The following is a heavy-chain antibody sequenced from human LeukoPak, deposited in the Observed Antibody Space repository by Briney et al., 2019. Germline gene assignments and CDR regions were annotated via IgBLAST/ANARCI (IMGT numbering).Heavy chain of an antibody. J-gene: IGHJ4*02. CDR1: GFTFHDNS. CDR3: AKDLGGRSGRTDYFDS. CDR2: ICWDGGSS. Sequence: GGSLRLSCAASGFTFHDNSMHWVRQAPGKGLEWVSLICWDGGSSWSAESVRGRFTTSRDNSKNSLYLQMTSLRPEDTAFYYCAKDLGGRSGRTDYFDSWGQGALVTVSS. V-gene: IGHV3-43D*03. D-gene: IGHD6-19*01.